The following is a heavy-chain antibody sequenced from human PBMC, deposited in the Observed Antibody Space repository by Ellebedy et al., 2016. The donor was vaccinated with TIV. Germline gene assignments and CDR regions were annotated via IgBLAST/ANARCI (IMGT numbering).Heavy chain of an antibody. V-gene: IGHV1-69*05. CDR2: IIPIFGTA. J-gene: IGHJ4*02. Sequence: ASVKVSCKASGGTFSSYAISWVRQAPGQGLEWMGGIIPIFGTANYAQKFQGRVTITRDTSASTAYMELSSLRSEDTAVYYCARVRSGGYFDYWGQGTLVTVSS. CDR3: ARVRSGGYFDY. CDR1: GGTFSSYA.